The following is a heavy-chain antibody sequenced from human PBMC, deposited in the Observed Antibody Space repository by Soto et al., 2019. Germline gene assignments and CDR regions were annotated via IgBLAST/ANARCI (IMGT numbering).Heavy chain of an antibody. CDR1: GGSFSGYY. J-gene: IGHJ6*03. CDR3: ARVPDYGDYYYYYMDV. D-gene: IGHD4-17*01. CDR2: INHSGST. Sequence: SETLSLTCAVYGGSFSGYYWSWIRQPPGKGLEWIGEINHSGSTNYNPSLKSRVTISVDTSKNQFSLKLSSVTAADTAVYYCARVPDYGDYYYYYMDVWGKGTTVTVSS. V-gene: IGHV4-34*01.